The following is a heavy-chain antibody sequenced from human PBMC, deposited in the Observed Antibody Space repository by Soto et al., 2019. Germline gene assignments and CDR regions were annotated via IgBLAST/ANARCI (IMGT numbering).Heavy chain of an antibody. CDR1: GFTFSSYA. CDR3: AKGLLSIHDYSNYPFDP. J-gene: IGHJ5*02. CDR2: ISGSGGST. V-gene: IGHV3-23*01. D-gene: IGHD4-4*01. Sequence: GGSLRLPCAASGFTFSSYAMSWVRQAPGKGLEWVSAISGSGGSTYYADSVKGRFTISRDNSKNTLYLQMNSLRAEDTAVYYCAKGLLSIHDYSNYPFDPWGQGTLVTVSS.